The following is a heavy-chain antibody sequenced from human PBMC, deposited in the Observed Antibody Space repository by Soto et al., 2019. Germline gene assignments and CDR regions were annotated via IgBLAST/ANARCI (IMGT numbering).Heavy chain of an antibody. V-gene: IGHV3-33*01. J-gene: IGHJ4*02. Sequence: GGSLRLSCAASGFTFSSYGMHWVRQAPGKGLEWVAVIWYDGSNKYYADSVKGRFTISRDNSKNTLYLQMNSLRAEDTAVYYCARDRDSSGYFLLFQFDYWGQGTLVTAPQ. CDR1: GFTFSSYG. CDR2: IWYDGSNK. D-gene: IGHD3-22*01. CDR3: ARDRDSSGYFLLFQFDY.